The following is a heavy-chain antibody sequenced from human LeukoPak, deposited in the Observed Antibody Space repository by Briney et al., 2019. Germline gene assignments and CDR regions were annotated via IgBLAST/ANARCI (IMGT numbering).Heavy chain of an antibody. CDR2: IYYSGST. V-gene: IGHV4-59*08. Sequence: SETLSLTCTVSGGSISSYYWSWIRQPPGKGLEWIGYIYYSGSTNYNPSLKSRVTISVDTSKNQFSLKLSSVTAADTAVYYCARNALAAAGTDSYYYYGMDVWGQGTTVTVSS. CDR1: GGSISSYY. D-gene: IGHD6-13*01. CDR3: ARNALAAAGTDSYYYYGMDV. J-gene: IGHJ6*02.